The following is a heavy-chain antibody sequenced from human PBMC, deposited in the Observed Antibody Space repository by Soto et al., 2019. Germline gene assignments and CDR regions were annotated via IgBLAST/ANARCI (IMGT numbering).Heavy chain of an antibody. D-gene: IGHD6-6*01. CDR3: ARGRYSSSSNWFDP. CDR2: IYYSGST. CDR1: GGSISSGGYY. V-gene: IGHV4-31*03. Sequence: QVQLQESGPGLVKPSQTLSLTCTVSGGSISSGGYYWSWIRHHPGKGLEWIGYIYYSGSTYYNPSLKSRVTITVDTSKNQFSLKLRSVPAADTAVYYCARGRYSSSSNWFDPWGQGTLVTVSS. J-gene: IGHJ5*02.